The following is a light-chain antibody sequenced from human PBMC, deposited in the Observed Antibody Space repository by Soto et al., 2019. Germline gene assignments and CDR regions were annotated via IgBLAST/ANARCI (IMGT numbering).Light chain of an antibody. CDR2: GAS. V-gene: IGKV3D-15*01. Sequence: EIVMTQSPATLSVSPGARVPLSCRARQSVATNLAWYQQNPGQAPRLLIYGASTRATGIPARFSGSGSGTEFTLTISSLQSEDFAVYYCQQYNNWPPSITFGQGTRLEIK. J-gene: IGKJ5*01. CDR1: QSVATN. CDR3: QQYNNWPPSIT.